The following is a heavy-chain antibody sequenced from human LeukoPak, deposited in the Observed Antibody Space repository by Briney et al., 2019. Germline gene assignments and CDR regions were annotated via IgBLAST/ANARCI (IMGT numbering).Heavy chain of an antibody. Sequence: PSETLSLTCAVYGGSFSGYYWSWIRQPPGKGLEWIGEINHSGSTNYNPSLKSRVTISVDTSKNQFSLKLSSVTAADTAVYYCARVKRWLQRYYFDYWGQGTLVTVSS. CDR3: ARVKRWLQRYYFDY. V-gene: IGHV4-34*01. CDR1: GGSFSGYY. D-gene: IGHD5-24*01. J-gene: IGHJ4*02. CDR2: INHSGST.